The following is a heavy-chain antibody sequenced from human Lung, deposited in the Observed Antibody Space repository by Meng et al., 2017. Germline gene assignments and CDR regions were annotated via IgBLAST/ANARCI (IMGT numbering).Heavy chain of an antibody. CDR2: IVSDGGIT. Sequence: VHRVESGGGLFQPGGSLRLSCGASGFNFGDYIMHWVRQSPGKGLEWISRIVSDGGITTYADSVKGRFTVSRDNAKNTLYLQMNSLGADDTAVYYCARDLAWVLFDYWGQGALVTVSS. CDR3: ARDLAWVLFDY. V-gene: IGHV3-74*01. D-gene: IGHD3-3*01. J-gene: IGHJ4*02. CDR1: GFNFGDYI.